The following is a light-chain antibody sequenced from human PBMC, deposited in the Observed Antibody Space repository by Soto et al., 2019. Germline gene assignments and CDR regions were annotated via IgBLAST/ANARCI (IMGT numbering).Light chain of an antibody. V-gene: IGLV2-14*01. Sequence: QSALTQPASVSGSPGQSITISCTGSSSDVGGYHYVSWYQQYPGKAPKLVISEVSNRPSGVSHRFSGSKSGNTASLTISGXQAEDEADYXCCSYTGTTTPXFGXG. CDR1: SSDVGGYHY. J-gene: IGLJ2*01. CDR3: CSYTGTTTPX. CDR2: EVS.